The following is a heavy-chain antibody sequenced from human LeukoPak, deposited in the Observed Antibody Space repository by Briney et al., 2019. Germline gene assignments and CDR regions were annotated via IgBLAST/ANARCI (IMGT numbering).Heavy chain of an antibody. J-gene: IGHJ3*02. CDR3: ARTEQLQHAFDI. Sequence: GGSLRLSCAASGFTFSSYAMSWVRQAPGKGLEWVSAISGSGGSTYYADSVKGRFTISRDNSKNTLYLQMNSLRAEDTAVYYCARTEQLQHAFDIWGQGTMVTVSS. CDR1: GFTFSSYA. CDR2: ISGSGGST. D-gene: IGHD6-6*01. V-gene: IGHV3-23*01.